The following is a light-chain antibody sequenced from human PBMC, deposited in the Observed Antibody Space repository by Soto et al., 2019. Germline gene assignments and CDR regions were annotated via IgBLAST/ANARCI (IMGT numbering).Light chain of an antibody. Sequence: QSALTQPASVSGSPGQSITISCTGTSSDVGGFNFVSWYQQHPGKAPKLMIYVVNNRPSGVSDRFSGSKSGNTASLTISGLQAEDEDDYYCCSYTSSSTLVVFGGGTKLTVL. CDR3: CSYTSSSTLVV. CDR2: VVN. CDR1: SSDVGGFNF. V-gene: IGLV2-14*01. J-gene: IGLJ3*02.